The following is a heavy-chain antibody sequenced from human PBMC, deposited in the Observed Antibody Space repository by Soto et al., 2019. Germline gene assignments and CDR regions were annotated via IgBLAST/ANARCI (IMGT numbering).Heavy chain of an antibody. J-gene: IGHJ3*02. CDR2: ISSSGSTI. D-gene: IGHD6-19*01. CDR3: ARDPVGIAVGNAFDI. V-gene: IGHV3-11*01. Sequence: GGSLRLSCAASRFTFSDYYMSWIRQAPGKGLEWVSYISSSGSTIYYADSVKGRFTISRDNAKNSLCLQMNSLRAEDTAVYYCARDPVGIAVGNAFDIWGQGTMVTVSS. CDR1: RFTFSDYY.